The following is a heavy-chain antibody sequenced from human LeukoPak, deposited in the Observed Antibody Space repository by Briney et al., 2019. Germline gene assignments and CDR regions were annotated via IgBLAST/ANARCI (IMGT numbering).Heavy chain of an antibody. J-gene: IGHJ4*02. D-gene: IGHD3-10*01. CDR2: IKEDENEK. V-gene: IGHV3-7*01. CDR3: TRAGPYGSGGRDY. Sequence: GGSLRLSCVASRFTYNTYWMSWIRQAPGKGLEWVANIKEDENEKHYGDSVKGRFIISRDNAQNSMYLQMNNLGAEDTALYYCTRAGPYGSGGRDYWGRGTLVTVSS. CDR1: RFTYNTYW.